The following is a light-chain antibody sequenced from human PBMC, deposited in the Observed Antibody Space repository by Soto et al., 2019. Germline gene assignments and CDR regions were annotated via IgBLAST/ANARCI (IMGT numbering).Light chain of an antibody. J-gene: IGKJ2*01. CDR2: GAN. V-gene: IGKV3-20*01. CDR3: LHYGAPPMYT. Sequence: IVLTQSPGTVSLSPGERVTISCRASQTVIKDYLAWYQQKPRQPTRLLMYGANRRTTGAPDRVWGGGSATDFTLLITRLEPDDFAVYYCLHYGAPPMYTFGQGTKLEIK. CDR1: QTVIKDY.